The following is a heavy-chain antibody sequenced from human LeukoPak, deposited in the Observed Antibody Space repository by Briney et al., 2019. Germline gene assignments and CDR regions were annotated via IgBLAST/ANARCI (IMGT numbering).Heavy chain of an antibody. J-gene: IGHJ4*02. D-gene: IGHD3-22*01. CDR3: AKDLSDYYDSSAFFGLFDY. Sequence: GGSLRLSCAASGFTFSSYSMNWVRQAPGKGLEWVSYISSSSSTIYYADSVKGRFTISRDNSKNTLYLQMNSLRAEDTAVYYCAKDLSDYYDSSAFFGLFDYWGQGTLVTVSS. CDR2: ISSSSSTI. CDR1: GFTFSSYS. V-gene: IGHV3-48*01.